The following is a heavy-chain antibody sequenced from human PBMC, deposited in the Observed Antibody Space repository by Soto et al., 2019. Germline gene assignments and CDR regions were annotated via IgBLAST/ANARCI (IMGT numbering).Heavy chain of an antibody. D-gene: IGHD2-2*01. CDR2: IFSGGTT. Sequence: EVQLVETGGGLIQPGGSLRLSCAASGFTVSSNYMSWVRQAPGRGLEWVSTIFSGGTTHYADSVKVRFTISRDSSKNTLYLQMNSLRAEDTAIYYCARETVPPSYHYYDCWGQGTLVTVSS. CDR1: GFTVSSNY. V-gene: IGHV3-53*02. J-gene: IGHJ4*02. CDR3: ARETVPPSYHYYDC.